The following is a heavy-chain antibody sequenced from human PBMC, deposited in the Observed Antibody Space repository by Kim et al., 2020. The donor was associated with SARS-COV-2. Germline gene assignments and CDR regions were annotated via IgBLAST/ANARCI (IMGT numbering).Heavy chain of an antibody. V-gene: IGHV3-7*03. D-gene: IGHD1-26*01. J-gene: IGHJ4*01. Sequence: YVNSVKGQFNITRDTAKNSLYLQMNTLRAGDTAVYYCAGVTWKWAPGDYWGHGTLVTVSS. CDR3: AGVTWKWAPGDY.